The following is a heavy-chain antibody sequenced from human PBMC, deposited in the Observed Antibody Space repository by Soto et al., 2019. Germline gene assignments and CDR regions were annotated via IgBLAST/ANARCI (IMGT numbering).Heavy chain of an antibody. Sequence: SETLSLTCTVSGGSISSYYWSWIRQPPGKGLEWIGYIYYSGSTNYNPSLKSRVTISVDKSKNQFSLKLSSVTAADTAVYYCAKGSGSGSYYNLVYYYYYGMDVWGQGTTVTSP. CDR2: IYYSGST. CDR1: GGSISSYY. J-gene: IGHJ6*02. D-gene: IGHD3-10*01. CDR3: AKGSGSGSYYNLVYYYYYGMDV. V-gene: IGHV4-59*01.